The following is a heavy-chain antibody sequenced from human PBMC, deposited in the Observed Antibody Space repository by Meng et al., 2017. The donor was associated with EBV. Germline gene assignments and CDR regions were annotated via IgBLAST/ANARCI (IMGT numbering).Heavy chain of an antibody. CDR3: VRELVGGTFDY. CDR1: GYSFTSYY. D-gene: IGHD1/OR15-1a*01. CDR2: IIPAGGNT. V-gene: IGHV1-46*01. Sequence: QEQLVRPGAGVKKPGASLKVSCKASGYSFTSYYLHWVRQAPGQGLEWMGIIIPAGGNTNYAQKFRCRFTMTRDTSTSTVYMDLSILTSEDTAVYYCVRELVGGTFDYWGQGTLVTVSS. J-gene: IGHJ4*02.